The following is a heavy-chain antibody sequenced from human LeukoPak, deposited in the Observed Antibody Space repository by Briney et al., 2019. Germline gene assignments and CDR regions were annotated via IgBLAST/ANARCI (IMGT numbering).Heavy chain of an antibody. J-gene: IGHJ4*02. V-gene: IGHV3-15*01. CDR1: GFTFSNAW. D-gene: IGHD4-17*01. CDR2: IKSKTDGGTT. Sequence: GGSLRLSCAASGFTFSNAWMSWVRQAPGKGLEWVGRIKSKTDGGTTDYAAPVKGRFTISRDDSKNTLYLQMNSLKTEHTAVHYCTTDFLTHPQAYGDYAVFDYWGQGTLVTVSS. CDR3: TTDFLTHPQAYGDYAVFDY.